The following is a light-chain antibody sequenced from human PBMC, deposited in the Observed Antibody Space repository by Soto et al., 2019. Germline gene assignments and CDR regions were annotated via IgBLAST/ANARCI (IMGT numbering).Light chain of an antibody. CDR1: SSDVGGYNY. Sequence: QSVLTQPRSVSGSPGQSVTISCTGTSSDVGGYNYVSWYQQYPGKAPKVMIYDVSKRPSGVPDRFSGSKSGNTASLTISRLQAEDEADYYCCSLTTSHTYVFGSGTKLTVL. V-gene: IGLV2-11*01. J-gene: IGLJ1*01. CDR3: CSLTTSHTYV. CDR2: DVS.